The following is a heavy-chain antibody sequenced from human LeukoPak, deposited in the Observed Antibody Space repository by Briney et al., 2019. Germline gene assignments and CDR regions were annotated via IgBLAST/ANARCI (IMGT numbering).Heavy chain of an antibody. CDR1: GFTFSSYW. V-gene: IGHV3-7*01. J-gene: IGHJ4*02. CDR3: ARETHYDFWSGYFGADYYFDY. D-gene: IGHD3-3*01. Sequence: GGSLRLSCAASGFTFSSYWMSWVRQAPGKGLEWVANIKQDGSEKYYVDSVKGRFTISRDNAKNSLYLQMNSLRAEDTAAYYCARETHYDFWSGYFGADYYFDYWGQGTLVTVSS. CDR2: IKQDGSEK.